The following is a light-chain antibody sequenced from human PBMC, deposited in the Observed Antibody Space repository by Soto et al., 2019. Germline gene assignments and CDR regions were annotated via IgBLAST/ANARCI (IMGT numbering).Light chain of an antibody. Sequence: SYELTQPPSVSVAPGQTARITCGGDNIGSKSVHWYQQKPGQAPVLVVYDDSDRPSGIPERFSGSNSGNTATLTISRVEDGDEADYYCQVWDSSSDHYVFGTGTKVTVL. V-gene: IGLV3-21*02. CDR1: NIGSKS. CDR3: QVWDSSSDHYV. J-gene: IGLJ1*01. CDR2: DDS.